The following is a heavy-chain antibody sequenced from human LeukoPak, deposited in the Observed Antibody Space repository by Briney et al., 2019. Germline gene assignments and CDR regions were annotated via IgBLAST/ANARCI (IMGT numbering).Heavy chain of an antibody. CDR2: IYTSGST. V-gene: IGHV4-61*02. D-gene: IGHD2-2*01. CDR3: ARPSTGDYMDV. Sequence: PSQTLSLTCTVSGGSINSGSYYWSWIRQPAGKGLEWIGRIYTSGSTNYNPSLKSRVTISVDTSKNQFSLKLSSVTAADTAVYYCARPSTGDYMDVWGKGTTVTVSS. J-gene: IGHJ6*03. CDR1: GGSINSGSYY.